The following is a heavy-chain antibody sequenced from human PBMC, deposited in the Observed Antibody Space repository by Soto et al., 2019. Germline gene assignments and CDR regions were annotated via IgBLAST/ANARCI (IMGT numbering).Heavy chain of an antibody. CDR1: GYGFTTYG. CDR3: ARGRYGDY. Sequence: QIHLVQSGAEVKKPGASVKVCCKGSGYGFTTYGITWGRQAPGQGLEWMAWISAQNGNTNYAQRLQGRVTVTRDTSTSTAYIELMSLRSDDTAVYYCARGRYGDYWGQGALVTVSS. CDR2: ISAQNGNT. J-gene: IGHJ4*02. V-gene: IGHV1-18*01. D-gene: IGHD1-1*01.